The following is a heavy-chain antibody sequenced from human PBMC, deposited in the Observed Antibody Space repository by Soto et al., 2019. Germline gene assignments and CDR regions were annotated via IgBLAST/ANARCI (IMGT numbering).Heavy chain of an antibody. CDR2: IYWDDDK. V-gene: IGHV2-5*02. CDR3: AHRDLEYDSSSPFDY. D-gene: IGHD6-6*01. CDR1: GFSLSTDGVG. J-gene: IGHJ4*02. Sequence: QITLKESGPTLVKPTQTLTLTCTFSGFSLSTDGVGVGWIRQPPGKALEWLALIYWDDDKRYSPSLESRLTVXXDXSXXQVVLTMTNMDPMDTATYYCAHRDLEYDSSSPFDYWGQGTLVTVSS.